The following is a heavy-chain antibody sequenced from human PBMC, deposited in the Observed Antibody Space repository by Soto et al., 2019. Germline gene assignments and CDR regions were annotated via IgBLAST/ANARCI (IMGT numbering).Heavy chain of an antibody. CDR3: ARGVVPAAISPPLYYYYMDV. D-gene: IGHD2-2*02. CDR1: GFTVSSNY. J-gene: IGHJ6*03. CDR2: IYSGGST. Sequence: GGSLRLSCAASGFTVSSNYMSWVRQAPGKGLEWVSVIYSGGSTYYADSVKGRFTISRDNSKNTLYLQMSSLRAEDTAVYYCARGVVPAAISPPLYYYYMDVWGKGTTVTVSS. V-gene: IGHV3-66*01.